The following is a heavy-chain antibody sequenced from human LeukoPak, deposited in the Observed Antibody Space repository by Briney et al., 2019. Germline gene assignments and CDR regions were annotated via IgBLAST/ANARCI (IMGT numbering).Heavy chain of an antibody. J-gene: IGHJ6*04. CDR2: INHSGST. V-gene: IGHV4-34*01. CDR1: GGSFSGYY. D-gene: IGHD2-2*01. CDR3: ARGGPDIVVVPAARLHYYYYGMDV. Sequence: SETLSLTCAVYGGSFSGYYWSWIRQPPGKGLEWFGEINHSGSTNYNPSLKSRVTISVDTSKNQFSLKLSSVTAADTAVYYCARGGPDIVVVPAARLHYYYYGMDVWGKGTTVTVSS.